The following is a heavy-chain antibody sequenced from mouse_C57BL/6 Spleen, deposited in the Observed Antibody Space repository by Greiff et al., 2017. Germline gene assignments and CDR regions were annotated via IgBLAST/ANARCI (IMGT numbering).Heavy chain of an antibody. Sequence: QVQLQQSGAELVRPGASVTLSCKASGYTFTDYEMHWVKQTPVHGLEWIGAIDPETGGTAYNQKFKGKAILTADKSSSTAYMELRSLTSEDSAVYYCTRRGTTVRTYFDDWGQGTTLTVSS. CDR1: GYTFTDYE. CDR2: IDPETGGT. CDR3: TRRGTTVRTYFDD. J-gene: IGHJ2*01. D-gene: IGHD1-1*01. V-gene: IGHV1-15*01.